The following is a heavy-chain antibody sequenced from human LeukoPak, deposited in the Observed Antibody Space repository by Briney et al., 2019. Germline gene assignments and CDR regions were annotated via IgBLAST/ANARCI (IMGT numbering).Heavy chain of an antibody. CDR1: GFTFSNYY. CDR3: ARDRLVTTFYYFYGMDI. Sequence: GSLRLSCAGFGFTFSNYYMGWVRQAPGKGLEWVANIKQDGSEKYYVDSVKGRFTISRDNARGSLFLQMNSLRAEDTAVYYCARDRLVTTFYYFYGMDIWGQGTTVTVSS. V-gene: IGHV3-7*01. J-gene: IGHJ6*02. D-gene: IGHD4-17*01. CDR2: IKQDGSEK.